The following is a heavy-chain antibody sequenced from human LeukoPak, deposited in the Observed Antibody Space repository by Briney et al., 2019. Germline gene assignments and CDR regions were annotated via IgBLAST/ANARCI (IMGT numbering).Heavy chain of an antibody. V-gene: IGHV1-69*13. CDR1: GGTFSSYA. CDR2: IIPIFGTA. Sequence: GASVKVSCKASGGTFSSYAISWVRQAPRQGLEWMGGIIPIFGTANYPQKFQGRVTITADESTSTAYMELSSLRSEDTAVYYCARAIKARYYDFQNWFDPWGQGTLVTVSS. J-gene: IGHJ5*02. CDR3: ARAIKARYYDFQNWFDP. D-gene: IGHD3-3*01.